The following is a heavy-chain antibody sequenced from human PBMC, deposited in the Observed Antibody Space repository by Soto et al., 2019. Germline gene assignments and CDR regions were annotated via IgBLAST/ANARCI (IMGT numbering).Heavy chain of an antibody. J-gene: IGHJ4*02. V-gene: IGHV3-21*01. Sequence: PGESLRLSCAASGFTFPSYAMNWVRQAPGKGLEWVSSISSSSSYIYYADSVKGRFTISRDNAKNSLYLQMNSLRAEDTAVYYCARPIPDTAMAPFDYWGQGTLVTVSS. CDR1: GFTFPSYA. CDR3: ARPIPDTAMAPFDY. CDR2: ISSSSSYI. D-gene: IGHD5-18*01.